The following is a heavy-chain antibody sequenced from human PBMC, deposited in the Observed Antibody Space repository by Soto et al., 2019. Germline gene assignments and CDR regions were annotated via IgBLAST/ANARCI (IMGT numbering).Heavy chain of an antibody. J-gene: IGHJ6*02. V-gene: IGHV1-69*13. Sequence: ASVKVSCKASGGTFSSYAISWVRQAPGQGLEWMGGIIPIFGTANYAQKFQGRVTITADESTSTAYMELSSLRSEDTAVYYCARGVDGYNFGYYYGMDVWGQGTTVTVSS. D-gene: IGHD5-12*01. CDR1: GGTFSSYA. CDR3: ARGVDGYNFGYYYGMDV. CDR2: IIPIFGTA.